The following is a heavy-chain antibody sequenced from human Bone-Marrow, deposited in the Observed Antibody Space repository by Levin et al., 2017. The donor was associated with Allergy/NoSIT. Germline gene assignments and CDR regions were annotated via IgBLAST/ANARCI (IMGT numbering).Heavy chain of an antibody. Sequence: GGSLRLSCAASGFTFSDYYMSWIRQAPGKGLQWVSYISSSGSHIDSADSVKGRFTISRDNARNSLFLQMNSLKPEDTAVYYCARDRVSSSYYDRHYCSSLGIDVWGQGTTVPVSS. J-gene: IGHJ6*02. CDR2: ISSSGSHI. CDR1: GFTFSDYY. CDR3: ARDRVSSSYYDRHYCSSLGIDV. V-gene: IGHV3-11*01. D-gene: IGHD6-13*01.